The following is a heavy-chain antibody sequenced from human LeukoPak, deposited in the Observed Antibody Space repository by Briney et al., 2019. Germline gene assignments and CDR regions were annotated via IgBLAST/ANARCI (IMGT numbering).Heavy chain of an antibody. CDR1: GSTFSSYA. CDR2: ISGSGGST. CDR3: AILREGYYYDKDFDY. D-gene: IGHD3-22*01. V-gene: IGHV3-23*01. Sequence: GGSLRLSCAASGSTFSSYAMSWVRQAPGKGLEWVSAISGSGGSTYYADSVKGRFTISRDNSKNTLYLQMNSLRAEDTAVYYCAILREGYYYDKDFDYWGQGTLVTVSS. J-gene: IGHJ4*02.